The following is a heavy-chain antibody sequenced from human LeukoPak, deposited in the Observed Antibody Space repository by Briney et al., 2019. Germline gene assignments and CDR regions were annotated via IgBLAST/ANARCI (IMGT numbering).Heavy chain of an antibody. D-gene: IGHD3/OR15-3a*01. J-gene: IGHJ3*02. V-gene: IGHV3-53*01. CDR2: IYSGGTT. Sequence: GGSLRLSCAASGFTVSDHYMSWVRQAPGKGLEWVSVIYSGGTTYYADSVKGRFTISRDNSKNALHLQMNSLTAEDTAVYYCVLDLFSSFAFDIWGQGTMVTVSS. CDR3: VLDLFSSFAFDI. CDR1: GFTVSDHY.